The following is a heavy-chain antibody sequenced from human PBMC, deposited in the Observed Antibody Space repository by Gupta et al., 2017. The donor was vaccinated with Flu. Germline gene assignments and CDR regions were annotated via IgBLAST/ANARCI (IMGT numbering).Heavy chain of an antibody. J-gene: IGHJ3*02. Sequence: FSFSSSWMNWVRQAPGKGLEPVSMINPGGDDLFYMDSVKGRFTISRDNARNSLILKMNSLTVEDTAVYYCARDPGWGALDMWGQGTLVTVSS. CDR3: ARDPGWGALDM. V-gene: IGHV3-7*01. CDR1: FSFSSSW. D-gene: IGHD1-26*01. CDR2: INPGGDDL.